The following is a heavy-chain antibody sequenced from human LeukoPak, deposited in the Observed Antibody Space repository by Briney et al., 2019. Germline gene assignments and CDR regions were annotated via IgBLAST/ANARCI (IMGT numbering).Heavy chain of an antibody. J-gene: IGHJ4*02. CDR3: GKDRNAYCSGGSCYTL. CDR1: GFTFSSYA. V-gene: IGHV3-23*01. D-gene: IGHD2-15*01. Sequence: GGSLRLSCTASGFTFSSYAMSWVRQPPGKGLEWVSLISGGGDSTYYADSVKGRFTISRDNSKNTLYLEMNSLRAEDTAVYYCGKDRNAYCSGGSCYTLWGQGTLVTVSS. CDR2: ISGGGDST.